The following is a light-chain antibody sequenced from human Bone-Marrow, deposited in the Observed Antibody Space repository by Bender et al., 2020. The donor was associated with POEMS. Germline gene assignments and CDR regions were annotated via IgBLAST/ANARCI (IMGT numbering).Light chain of an antibody. V-gene: IGLV2-23*03. CDR2: DGN. Sequence: QSSLTQPASVSGSPGQSITISCSDVGTYNLVSWYQQHPGKAPRLIIFDGNRRPSGISNRFSGSKSGNTASLTISGLQTDDEADYYCCSYIGSNTFDYVFASGTKVTVL. J-gene: IGLJ1*01. CDR3: CSYIGSNTFDYV. CDR1: DVGTYNL.